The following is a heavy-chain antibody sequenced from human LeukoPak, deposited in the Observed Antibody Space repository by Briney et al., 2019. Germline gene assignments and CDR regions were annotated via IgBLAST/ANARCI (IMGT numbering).Heavy chain of an antibody. CDR3: ARLGSGSSSEN. CDR1: GFTFSSYG. V-gene: IGHV3-64*01. Sequence: GGSLRLSCAASGFTFSSYGMHWARQAPGKGLEYVSAITGDGGHTFYANSVRGRFTISRDNSKSTLYLQMGSLTADDMVVYYCARLGSGSSSENWGQGTLVTVSS. CDR2: ITGDGGHT. D-gene: IGHD3-10*01. J-gene: IGHJ4*02.